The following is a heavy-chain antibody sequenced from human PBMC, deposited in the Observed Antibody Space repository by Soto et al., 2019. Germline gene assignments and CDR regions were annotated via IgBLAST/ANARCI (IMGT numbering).Heavy chain of an antibody. J-gene: IGHJ4*02. D-gene: IGHD6-19*01. Sequence: PSETLSLTCTVSGGSISPYYWTWVRQPPGKGLEWIGYIYYGGTTSYNPSLMSRVTISLETSKSQISLRLSSVTAADTAVYFCARRGSRLSVAVAAFDYWSQGTLVTVSS. V-gene: IGHV4-59*08. CDR2: IYYGGTT. CDR3: ARRGSRLSVAVAAFDY. CDR1: GGSISPYY.